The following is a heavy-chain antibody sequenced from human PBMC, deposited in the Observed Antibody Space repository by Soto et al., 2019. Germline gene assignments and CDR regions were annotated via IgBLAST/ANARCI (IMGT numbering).Heavy chain of an antibody. V-gene: IGHV4-31*03. D-gene: IGHD3-22*01. CDR1: GASISSGDYY. J-gene: IGHJ5*02. CDR3: ASIYDSSGYYYGNNWFDP. Sequence: SETLSLTCSVSGASISSGDYYWSWIRQHPGKGLEWIGYIYDSGSTYYNPSLKSRVTISVDTSKNQFSLKLSSVTAADTAVYNCASIYDSSGYYYGNNWFDPWGQGTLVTVSS. CDR2: IYDSGST.